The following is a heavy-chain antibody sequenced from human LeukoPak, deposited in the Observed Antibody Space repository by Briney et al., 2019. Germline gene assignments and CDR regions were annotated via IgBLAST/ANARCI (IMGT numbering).Heavy chain of an antibody. Sequence: SETLSLTCTVSGASISSSSYNWGWIRQPPGKGLEWIGSIYYSGSTYYDPSLKSRVTISVDTSKNQFSLKLSSVTAADTAVYYCARQPKIGTRSDYWGQGTLVTVSS. CDR3: ARQPKIGTRSDY. V-gene: IGHV4-39*01. J-gene: IGHJ4*02. CDR1: GASISSSSYN. D-gene: IGHD1-1*01. CDR2: IYYSGST.